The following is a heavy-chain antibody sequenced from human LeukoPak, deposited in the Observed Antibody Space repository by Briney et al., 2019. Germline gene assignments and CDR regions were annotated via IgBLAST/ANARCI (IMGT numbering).Heavy chain of an antibody. D-gene: IGHD3-16*01. V-gene: IGHV3-48*01. J-gene: IGHJ5*02. CDR2: ISVGSGTI. CDR3: ARGRFSKSSNCFDP. Sequence: GGSLRLSCAASGFTFSSFAMNWVRQAPGKGLEWFSYISVGSGTIYYADSVKGRFTISRDNAKNSLYLQMNSLRAEDTAVYYCARGRFSKSSNCFDPWGQGTLVTVSS. CDR1: GFTFSSFA.